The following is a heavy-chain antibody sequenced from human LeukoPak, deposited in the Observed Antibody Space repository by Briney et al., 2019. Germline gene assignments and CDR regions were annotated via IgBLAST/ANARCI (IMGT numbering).Heavy chain of an antibody. V-gene: IGHV3-33*01. CDR1: GFTFSSYG. J-gene: IGHJ4*02. CDR3: AREVVDTAMVTCGLDY. Sequence: GSLILSCAASGFTFSSYGMHWVRPAPGKGLEWVAVIWYDGSNKYYADSVKGRFTISRDNSKNTLYLQMNSLRAEDTAVYYCAREVVDTAMVTCGLDYWGQGTLVTVSS. CDR2: IWYDGSNK. D-gene: IGHD5-18*01.